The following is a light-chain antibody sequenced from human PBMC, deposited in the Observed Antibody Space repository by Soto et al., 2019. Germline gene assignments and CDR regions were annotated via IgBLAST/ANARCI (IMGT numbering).Light chain of an antibody. V-gene: IGLV2-14*01. J-gene: IGLJ1*01. CDR2: EGN. CDR3: SSYTSSSTLAYV. CDR1: SSDVGAYNY. Sequence: QSALTQPASVSASPGQSITISCTGTSSDVGAYNYVSWYQQHPGKAPKLIIYEGNNRPSGVSNRFSGSKSGSTASLTISGLQAEDEADYYCSSYTSSSTLAYVFGTGTKLTVL.